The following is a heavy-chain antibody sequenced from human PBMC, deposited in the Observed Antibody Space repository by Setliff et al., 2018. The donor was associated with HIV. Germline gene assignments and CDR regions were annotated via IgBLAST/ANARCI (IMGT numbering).Heavy chain of an antibody. CDR3: ARVPSYYNFWSGYYFDY. J-gene: IGHJ4*02. CDR1: GGSISSSNW. V-gene: IGHV4-4*02. D-gene: IGHD3-3*01. Sequence: SETLSLTCAVSGGSISSSNWWSWVRQPPGKGLEWIGEIYHSGSTNYNPSLKSRVTISVDTSKNQFSLRLSSVTAADTAVYYCARVPSYYNFWSGYYFDYWGQGTLVTVSS. CDR2: IYHSGST.